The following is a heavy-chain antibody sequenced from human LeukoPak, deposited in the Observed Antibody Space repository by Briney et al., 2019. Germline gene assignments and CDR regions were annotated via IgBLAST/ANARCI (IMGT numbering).Heavy chain of an antibody. CDR1: GFTFSGYA. J-gene: IGHJ4*02. D-gene: IGHD6-19*01. CDR2: IYYSGST. Sequence: GSLRLSCAASGFTFSGYAMHWVRQPPGKGLEWIGSIYYSGSTYYNPSLKSRVTISVDTSKNQFSLKLSSVTAADTAVYYCARWVAVAGQNFDYWGQGTLVTVSS. CDR3: ARWVAVAGQNFDY. V-gene: IGHV4-38-2*01.